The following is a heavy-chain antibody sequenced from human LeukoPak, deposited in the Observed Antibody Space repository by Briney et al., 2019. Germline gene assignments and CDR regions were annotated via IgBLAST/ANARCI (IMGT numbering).Heavy chain of an antibody. J-gene: IGHJ6*03. CDR3: ARGRVTFTRWFGELGQYHYYYMDV. CDR2: IYYSGST. V-gene: IGHV4-59*01. D-gene: IGHD3-10*01. Sequence: SETLSLTCTVSGGSISSYYWSWIRQPPGKGLEWIGYIYYSGSTNYKPSLKSRVTISVDTSKNQFSLKLSSVTAADTAVYYCARGRVTFTRWFGELGQYHYYYMDVWGKGTTVTISS. CDR1: GGSISSYY.